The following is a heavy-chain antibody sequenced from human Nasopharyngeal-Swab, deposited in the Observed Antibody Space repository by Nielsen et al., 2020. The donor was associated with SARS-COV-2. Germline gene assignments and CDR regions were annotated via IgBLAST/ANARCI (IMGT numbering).Heavy chain of an antibody. Sequence: GESLKISCAASGPIFTDAWMHWVRQAPGKGPVWVSGTNGDGTYTTYADFVKGRFTISRDNAEKTLYLQMNSLRAEDTAVYYCTTVYEYWGQGTLVTVSS. CDR2: TNGDGTYT. J-gene: IGHJ4*02. CDR1: GPIFTDAW. V-gene: IGHV3-74*01. CDR3: TTVYEY. D-gene: IGHD5/OR15-5a*01.